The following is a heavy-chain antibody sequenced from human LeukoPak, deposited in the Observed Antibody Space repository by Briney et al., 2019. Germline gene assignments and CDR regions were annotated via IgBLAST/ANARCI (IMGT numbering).Heavy chain of an antibody. V-gene: IGHV3-21*01. D-gene: IGHD6-13*01. CDR1: GFTFSSYS. Sequence: GGSLRPSCAASGFTFSSYSMNWVRQAPGKGLEWVSSISSSSSYIYYADSVKGRFTISRDNAKNSLYLQMNSLRAEDTAVYYCVMGIAAAGARNWGQGTLVTVSS. CDR2: ISSSSSYI. CDR3: VMGIAAAGARN. J-gene: IGHJ4*02.